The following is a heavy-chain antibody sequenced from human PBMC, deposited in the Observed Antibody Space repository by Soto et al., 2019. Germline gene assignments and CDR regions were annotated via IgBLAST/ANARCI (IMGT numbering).Heavy chain of an antibody. V-gene: IGHV3-21*01. Sequence: EVQLVESGGGLVKPGGSLRLSCAASGFTFSSYSMNWVRQAPGKGLEWVSSISSSSSYIDYADSVKGRFTISRDNAKNSLYLQMNSLRAEDTAVYYCARGYHYYDSSGYAKWDAFDIWGQGTMVTVSS. CDR3: ARGYHYYDSSGYAKWDAFDI. CDR2: ISSSSSYI. CDR1: GFTFSSYS. D-gene: IGHD3-22*01. J-gene: IGHJ3*02.